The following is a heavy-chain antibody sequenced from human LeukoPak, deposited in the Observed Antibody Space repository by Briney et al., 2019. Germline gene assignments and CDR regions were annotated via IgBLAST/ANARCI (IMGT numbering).Heavy chain of an antibody. J-gene: IGHJ3*02. CDR3: ARDRYSSSLDAFDI. V-gene: IGHV3-21*01. CDR1: GFTFSTYI. CDR2: ISSSSSYI. D-gene: IGHD6-13*01. Sequence: PGGSLRLSCAAAGFTFSTYILNWVRQAPGQGLEWVSSISSSSSYIYYADSVKGRFTISRDNAKDSLYLQMNSLRAEDTAVYYCARDRYSSSLDAFDIWGQGTMVTVSS.